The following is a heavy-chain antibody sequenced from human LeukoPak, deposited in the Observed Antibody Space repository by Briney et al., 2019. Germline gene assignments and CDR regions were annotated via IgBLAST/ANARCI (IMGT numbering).Heavy chain of an antibody. Sequence: ASVKVSCKASGYTFTGYYMHWVRQAPGQGLEWMGWINPNSGGTNYAQKFQGRVTMTRDTSISTAYMELSRLRSDDTAVYYCARDTPRPVPRGFEYWGQGTLVTVSS. CDR3: ARDTPRPVPRGFEY. CDR1: GYTFTGYY. J-gene: IGHJ4*02. CDR2: INPNSGGT. V-gene: IGHV1-2*02.